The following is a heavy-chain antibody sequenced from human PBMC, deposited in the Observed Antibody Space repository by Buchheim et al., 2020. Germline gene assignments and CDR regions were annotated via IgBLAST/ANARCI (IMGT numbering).Heavy chain of an antibody. Sequence: EVQLVESGGGLVQPGGSLRLSCAASGFTFSSYEMNWVRQAPGKGLEWVSYISGSGSTIYYADSVMGRFTISRDNAKNSLYLQMNSLRAEDTAVYYCARDYDILTGAVFDYWGQGTL. CDR1: GFTFSSYE. CDR2: ISGSGSTI. V-gene: IGHV3-48*03. D-gene: IGHD3-9*01. CDR3: ARDYDILTGAVFDY. J-gene: IGHJ4*02.